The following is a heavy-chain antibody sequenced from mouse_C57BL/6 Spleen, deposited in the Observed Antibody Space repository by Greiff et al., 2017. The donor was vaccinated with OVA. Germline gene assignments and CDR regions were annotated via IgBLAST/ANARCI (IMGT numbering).Heavy chain of an antibody. CDR2: IYPGDGDT. CDR3: ARWEDYDGFAD. J-gene: IGHJ3*01. D-gene: IGHD2-4*01. Sequence: LVESGPELVKPGASVKISCKASGYAFSSSWMNWVKQRPGKGLEWIGRIYPGDGDTNYNGKFKGKATLTADKSSSTAYMQLRSLTSEDSAVYFCARWEDYDGFADWGQGTLVTVSA. CDR1: GYAFSSSW. V-gene: IGHV1-82*01.